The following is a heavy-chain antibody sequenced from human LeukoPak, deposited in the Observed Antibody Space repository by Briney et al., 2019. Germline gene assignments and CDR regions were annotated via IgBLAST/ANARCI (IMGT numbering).Heavy chain of an antibody. V-gene: IGHV3-9*01. CDR1: GFTFDDYA. D-gene: IGHD5-24*01. J-gene: IGHJ3*02. CDR3: ARDSRWPTEALDI. CDR2: ISWNSGSI. Sequence: GRSLRLSCAASGFTFDDYAMHWVRQAPGKGLEWVSGISWNSGSIGYADSVKGRFTISRDNAKNSLYLQMNSLRAEDTAVYYCARDSRWPTEALDIWGQGTMVTVSS.